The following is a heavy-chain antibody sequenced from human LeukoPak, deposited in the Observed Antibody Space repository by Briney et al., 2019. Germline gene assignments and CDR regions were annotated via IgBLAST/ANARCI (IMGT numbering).Heavy chain of an antibody. D-gene: IGHD6-13*01. CDR2: ISAYNGNT. V-gene: IGHV1-18*01. Sequence: ASVKVSCKASGYTFTSYGISWVRQAPGQGLEWMGWISAYNGNTNYAQKLQGRVTMTTDTSTSTAYMELRSLRSDDTAVYYCARDKPHSSSWYAPNDAFDIWGQGTMVTVSS. CDR3: ARDKPHSSSWYAPNDAFDI. CDR1: GYTFTSYG. J-gene: IGHJ3*02.